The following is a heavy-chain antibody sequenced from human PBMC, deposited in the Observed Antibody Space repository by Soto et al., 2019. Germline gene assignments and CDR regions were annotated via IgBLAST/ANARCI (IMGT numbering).Heavy chain of an antibody. CDR3: ARFPKLGYCSSTSCYVGFDP. J-gene: IGHJ5*02. Sequence: GASVKVSCKASGYTFTSYDINWVRQATGQGLEWMGWMNPNSGNTGYAQKFQGRVTMTRNTSISTAYMELSSLRSEDTAVYYCARFPKLGYCSSTSCYVGFDPWGQGTLVTVSS. V-gene: IGHV1-8*01. D-gene: IGHD2-2*01. CDR2: MNPNSGNT. CDR1: GYTFTSYD.